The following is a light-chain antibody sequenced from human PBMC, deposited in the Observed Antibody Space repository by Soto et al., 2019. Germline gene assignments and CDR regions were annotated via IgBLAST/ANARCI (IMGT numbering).Light chain of an antibody. Sequence: SVLTQSLGTLSLSAWEKESFYCRASQSISSTQLVWYQQKPGHAPTLLIFGASSRATGIPDRFSGSGSGTDFSLTISRLEPEDFAVYYCQQYGSSGTFGQGSKVDIK. CDR3: QQYGSSGT. CDR2: GAS. J-gene: IGKJ1*01. CDR1: QSISSTQ. V-gene: IGKV3-20*01.